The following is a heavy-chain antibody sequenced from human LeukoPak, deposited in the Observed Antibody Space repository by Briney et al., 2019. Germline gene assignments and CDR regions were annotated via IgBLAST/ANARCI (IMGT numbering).Heavy chain of an antibody. CDR2: ISGSGDGT. CDR1: GFTFSSDA. J-gene: IGHJ4*02. D-gene: IGHD6-19*01. CDR3: AKDTVNRYSSDSD. V-gene: IGHV3-23*01. Sequence: GGSLRLSCTSSGFTFSSDAMTWVRQAPGKGLEWVSSISGSGDGTYYADSVKGRFTISRDNSKNILYLQMNSLRAEDTAVYYCAKDTVNRYSSDSDWGQGTLATVSS.